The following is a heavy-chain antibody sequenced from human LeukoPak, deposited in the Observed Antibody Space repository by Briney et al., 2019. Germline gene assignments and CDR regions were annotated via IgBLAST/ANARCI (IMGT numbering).Heavy chain of an antibody. D-gene: IGHD2-2*01. CDR3: ATVGYCSSTSCFYYYYYMDV. CDR2: ISYDGSNK. J-gene: IGHJ6*03. CDR1: GFTFSSYA. V-gene: IGHV3-30-3*01. Sequence: GGSLRLSCAASGFTFSSYAMHWVRQAPGKGLEWVAVISYDGSNKYYADSVKGRFTISRDNSKNTLYLQMNSLRAEDTAVYYCATVGYCSSTSCFYYYYYMDVWGKGTTVTVSS.